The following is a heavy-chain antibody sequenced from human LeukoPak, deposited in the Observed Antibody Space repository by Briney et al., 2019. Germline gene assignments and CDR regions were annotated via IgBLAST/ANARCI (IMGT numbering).Heavy chain of an antibody. CDR1: GYTFTSYG. Sequence: ASVKVSCKASGYTFTSYGISWVRQAPGQGLEWMGWISAYNGNTNYAQKLQGRVTMTTDTSTSTAYMELRSLRSDDTAVYYCARDWGGSYYYYYGMDVWGQETTVTVSS. CDR3: ARDWGGSYYYYYGMDV. J-gene: IGHJ6*02. D-gene: IGHD1-26*01. V-gene: IGHV1-18*01. CDR2: ISAYNGNT.